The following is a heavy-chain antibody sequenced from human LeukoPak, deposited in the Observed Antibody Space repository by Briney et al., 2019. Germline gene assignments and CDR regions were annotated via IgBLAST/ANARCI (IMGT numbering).Heavy chain of an antibody. V-gene: IGHV1-18*01. CDR3: ARTVVAAFFDY. Sequence: ASVKVSCKASGYTFTSYGISWVRQAPGQGLEWMGWISAYNGNTNYAQKLQGRVTMTTDTSTSTAYMELSSLRSEDTAVYYCARTVVAAFFDYWGQGTLVTVSS. CDR1: GYTFTSYG. J-gene: IGHJ4*02. D-gene: IGHD2-15*01. CDR2: ISAYNGNT.